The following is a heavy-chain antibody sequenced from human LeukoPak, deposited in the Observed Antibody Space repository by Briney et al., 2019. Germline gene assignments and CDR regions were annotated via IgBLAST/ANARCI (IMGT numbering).Heavy chain of an antibody. CDR3: ARAPITSPFYFDY. V-gene: IGHV3-20*04. CDR1: GFAFDEHG. CDR2: INWSGGST. D-gene: IGHD2-2*01. Sequence: GGSLRLSCTASGFAFDEHGMSWVRQVPGKGLEWVSGINWSGGSTDYADPLRGRFTISRDNAKNSLYLQMDSLRAEDTALYYCARAPITSPFYFDYWGQGTLVTVSS. J-gene: IGHJ4*02.